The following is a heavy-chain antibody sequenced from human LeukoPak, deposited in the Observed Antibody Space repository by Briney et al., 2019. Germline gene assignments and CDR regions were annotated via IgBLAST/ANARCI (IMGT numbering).Heavy chain of an antibody. J-gene: IGHJ3*02. V-gene: IGHV4-39*07. Sequence: SETLSLTCTVSGGSISSSSYYWGWIRQPPGKGLEWIGEIYHSGSTNYNPSLKSRVTISVDKSKNQFSLKLSSVTAADTAVYYCARVRAVAGAVDAFDIWGQGTMVTVSS. CDR1: GGSISSSSYY. D-gene: IGHD6-19*01. CDR2: IYHSGST. CDR3: ARVRAVAGAVDAFDI.